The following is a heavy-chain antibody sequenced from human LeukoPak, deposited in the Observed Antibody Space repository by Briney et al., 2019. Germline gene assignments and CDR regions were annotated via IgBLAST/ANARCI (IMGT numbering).Heavy chain of an antibody. J-gene: IGHJ4*02. CDR3: ARDPIAVAGNTGYFDY. D-gene: IGHD6-19*01. V-gene: IGHV3-30*04. CDR1: GITFSSYA. CDR2: ISYDGSNK. Sequence: GGSLRLSCAASGITFSSYAMHWVRQAPGKGLEWVAVISYDGSNKYYADSVKGRFTISRDNSKNTLYLQMNSLRAEDTAVYYCARDPIAVAGNTGYFDYWGQGTLVTVSS.